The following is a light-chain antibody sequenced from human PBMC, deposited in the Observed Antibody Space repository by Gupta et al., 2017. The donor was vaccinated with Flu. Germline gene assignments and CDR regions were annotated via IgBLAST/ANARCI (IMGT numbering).Light chain of an antibody. CDR3: QQTYGTPPT. CDR2: SAS. J-gene: IGKJ1*01. CDR1: QSISTK. Sequence: DIQLTQSPPSVSASVGDRVTITCRASQSISTKLNWYQQKPGRAPNLLIHSASILQSGVPSRFSGSGSGTEFTLTINRLQPEDFATYYCQQTYGTPPTFGQGTKVDI. V-gene: IGKV1-39*01.